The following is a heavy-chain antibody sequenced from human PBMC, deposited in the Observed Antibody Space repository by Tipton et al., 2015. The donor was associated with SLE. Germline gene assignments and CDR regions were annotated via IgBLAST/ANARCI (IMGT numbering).Heavy chain of an antibody. J-gene: IGHJ4*02. D-gene: IGHD6-13*01. CDR1: GFTFSSYG. Sequence: SGFTFSSYGMHWVRQAPGKGLEWVAFIRYDGSNKYYADSVKGRFTISRDNSKNTLYLQMNSLRAEDTAVYYCAKDRSSSWFSFDYWGQGTLVTVSS. CDR3: AKDRSSSWFSFDY. CDR2: IRYDGSNK. V-gene: IGHV3-30*02.